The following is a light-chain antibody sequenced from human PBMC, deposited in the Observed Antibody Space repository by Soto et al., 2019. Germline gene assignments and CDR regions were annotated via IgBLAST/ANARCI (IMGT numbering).Light chain of an antibody. CDR1: QNIDKY. V-gene: IGKV1-39*01. J-gene: IGKJ4*01. CDR2: EAS. CDR3: QQTRSYPST. Sequence: DIRMTQSPASLSASVGDRVTVTCRASQNIDKYLHWYQQKPGKAPNLLIYEASILQRGVPSRFSGSNSGTDFTLTISSLQAEDFATYYCQQTRSYPSTFGGGTKVDIK.